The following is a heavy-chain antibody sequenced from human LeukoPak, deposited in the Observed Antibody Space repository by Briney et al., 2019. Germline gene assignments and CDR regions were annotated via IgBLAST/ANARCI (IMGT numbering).Heavy chain of an antibody. CDR1: GFTFRSYG. V-gene: IGHV3-33*01. J-gene: IGHJ4*02. CDR3: ARSNDSSDLGY. Sequence: GGSLRLSCAASGFTFRSYGMHWVRQAQGKGLEWVAVIWSDGSQQHYADSVKGRFTISRDNSKNTLYLQMNSLRVDDTAVYYCARSNDSSDLGYWGQGTLVTVSS. CDR2: IWSDGSQQ. D-gene: IGHD6-6*01.